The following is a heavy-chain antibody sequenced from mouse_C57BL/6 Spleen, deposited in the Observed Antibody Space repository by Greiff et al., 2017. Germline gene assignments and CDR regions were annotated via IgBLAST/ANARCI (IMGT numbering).Heavy chain of an antibody. Sequence: VQLQQSGTELVKPGASVKLSCKASGYTFTSYWMHWVKQRPGQGLEWIGNINPSNGGTNYNEKFKSKATLTVDKSSSTAYMQLSSLTSEDSAVYYCARPSSNYPYYYAMDYWGQGTSVTVSS. CDR2: INPSNGGT. V-gene: IGHV1-53*01. CDR1: GYTFTSYW. J-gene: IGHJ4*01. D-gene: IGHD2-5*01. CDR3: ARPSSNYPYYYAMDY.